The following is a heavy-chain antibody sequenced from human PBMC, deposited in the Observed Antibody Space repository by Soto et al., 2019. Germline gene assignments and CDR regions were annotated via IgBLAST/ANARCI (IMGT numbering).Heavy chain of an antibody. CDR1: GFTFTRYS. J-gene: IGHJ4*02. CDR2: ISSTTNYI. Sequence: GGSLRLSCAASGFTFTRYSMNWVRQAPGKGLEWVSSISSTTNYIYYADSMKGRFTVSRDNAKNSVYLEMNSLSAEDTAVYHCARESEDLTSNFDYWGQGTLVTVSS. CDR3: ARESEDLTSNFDY. V-gene: IGHV3-21*01.